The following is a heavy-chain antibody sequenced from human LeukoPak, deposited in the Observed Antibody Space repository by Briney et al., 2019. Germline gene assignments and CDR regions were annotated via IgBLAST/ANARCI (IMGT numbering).Heavy chain of an antibody. CDR3: ARGPNYGSRSDFFDS. CDR1: GFVFAKYW. J-gene: IGHJ5*01. V-gene: IGHV3-7*01. CDR2: VKQGGTVK. Sequence: GGSLRLSCATSGFVFAKYWMSWVRQAPGKGLERVADVKQGGTVKFYVDSVKGRFTISRDDAKNSVSLQMDSLRVEDTAVYYCARGPNYGSRSDFFDSWGQGTQVTVSS. D-gene: IGHD3-10*01.